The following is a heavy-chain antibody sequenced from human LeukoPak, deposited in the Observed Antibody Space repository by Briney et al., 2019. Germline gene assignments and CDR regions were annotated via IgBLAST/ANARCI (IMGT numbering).Heavy chain of an antibody. D-gene: IGHD1-14*01. CDR3: AKPAKTDYADY. J-gene: IGHJ4*02. Sequence: GGSLRLSCAASGFTFTNAWMNWVRQAPGKGLEWVSAISGSGGSTYYADSVKGRFTISRDNSKNTLFLQMNSLRAEDTAVYYCAKPAKTDYADYWGQGTLVTVSS. V-gene: IGHV3-23*01. CDR1: GFTFTNAW. CDR2: ISGSGGST.